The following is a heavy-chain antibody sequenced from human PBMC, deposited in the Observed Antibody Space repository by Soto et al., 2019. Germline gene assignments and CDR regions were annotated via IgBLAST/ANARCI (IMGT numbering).Heavy chain of an antibody. J-gene: IGHJ5*02. CDR3: ARHYRDYGNYGGSRIDP. V-gene: IGHV4-34*01. Sequence: QVKLQQWGAGLLKPSETLSLTCAVYGGSFSAYYWSWIRQPPGNGLDWIGEINHSGSTNYNPSLKSRVTISVDTSKYQFSLKLSSVTAADTAVYYCARHYRDYGNYGGSRIDPWGQGTLVTVSS. CDR1: GGSFSAYY. D-gene: IGHD4-4*01. CDR2: INHSGST.